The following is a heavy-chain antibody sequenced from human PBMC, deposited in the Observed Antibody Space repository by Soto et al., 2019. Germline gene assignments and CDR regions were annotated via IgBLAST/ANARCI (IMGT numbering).Heavy chain of an antibody. CDR2: ITGNGETT. D-gene: IGHD2-2*01. J-gene: IGHJ4*02. V-gene: IGHV3-23*01. CDR3: AKVDCGSSGCRLIDY. Sequence: PGGSLSLSCAGSGFTFINHAMNWVRQAPGKGLEWVTGITGNGETTNYADSVKGRFTISRDNSKNTLYLQMNSLRAEDTAVYYCAKVDCGSSGCRLIDYWGQGTLVTVSS. CDR1: GFTFINHA.